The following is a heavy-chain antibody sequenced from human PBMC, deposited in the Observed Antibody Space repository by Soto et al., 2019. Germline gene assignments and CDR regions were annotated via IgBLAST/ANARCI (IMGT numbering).Heavy chain of an antibody. Sequence: EVQLLESGGGLVQPGGSLRLSCAASGFTFSSYAMSWVRQAPGKGLEWVSVISGSGDSTYYADSVRGRFTISRDNSKNTLYLQMNSLRAEDTAVYYCAIDRDVAAAGPTKFYGMDVWGQGTTVTVSS. CDR2: ISGSGDST. CDR3: AIDRDVAAAGPTKFYGMDV. D-gene: IGHD6-13*01. CDR1: GFTFSSYA. J-gene: IGHJ6*02. V-gene: IGHV3-23*01.